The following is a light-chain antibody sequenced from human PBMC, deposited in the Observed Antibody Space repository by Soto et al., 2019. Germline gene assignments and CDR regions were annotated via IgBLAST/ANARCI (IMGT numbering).Light chain of an antibody. V-gene: IGKV1-17*01. CDR2: LAS. J-gene: IGKJ1*01. CDR1: QAITND. Sequence: DLQMTQSPSSLSASVGDRVTITCRASQAITNDLGWYQQKPGKAPQRLIYLASSLQSGVPSRFSGSGSGTEFTLTISSLQPEDFATYYCLQHNAYPRTFGQGTKVEVK. CDR3: LQHNAYPRT.